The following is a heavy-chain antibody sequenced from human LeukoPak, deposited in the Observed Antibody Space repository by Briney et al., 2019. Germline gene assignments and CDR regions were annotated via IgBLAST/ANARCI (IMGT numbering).Heavy chain of an antibody. J-gene: IGHJ3*02. Sequence: PGGSLRLSCAASGFTFSSCWMSWVRQAPGKGLEWVANIKQDGSEKYYVDSVKGRFTISRDNAKNSLYLQMNSLRAEDTAVYYCAREGVLWFGELLNAFDIWGQGTMVTVSS. CDR3: AREGVLWFGELLNAFDI. V-gene: IGHV3-7*01. CDR1: GFTFSSCW. CDR2: IKQDGSEK. D-gene: IGHD3-10*01.